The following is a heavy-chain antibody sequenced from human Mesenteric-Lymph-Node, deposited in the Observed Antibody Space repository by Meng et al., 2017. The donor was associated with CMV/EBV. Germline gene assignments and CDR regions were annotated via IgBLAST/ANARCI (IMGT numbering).Heavy chain of an antibody. D-gene: IGHD1-26*01. CDR2: ISAYNGNT. Sequence: ASVKVSCKASGYTFTSYGISWVRQAPGQGLEWMGWISAYNGNTNYAQKLQGRVTMTTDTSTSTAYMELRRLTSDDTAVYYCASRYSGSYYYDYWGQGTLVTVSS. CDR3: ASRYSGSYYYDY. V-gene: IGHV1-18*01. J-gene: IGHJ4*02. CDR1: GYTFTSYG.